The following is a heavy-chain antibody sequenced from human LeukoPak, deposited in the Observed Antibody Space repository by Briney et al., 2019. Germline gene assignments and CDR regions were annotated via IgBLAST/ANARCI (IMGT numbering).Heavy chain of an antibody. CDR3: TRGLIVVVPAAMDY. D-gene: IGHD2-2*01. V-gene: IGHV3-49*04. Sequence: PGGSLRLSCTASGFTFGDYAMGWVRQAPGKGLEWVGFIRSKAYGGTTEYAASVKGRFTISRDDSKGIAYLQMNSLKTEDTAVYYCTRGLIVVVPAAMDYWGQGTLVTVSS. CDR1: GFTFGDYA. CDR2: IRSKAYGGTT. J-gene: IGHJ4*02.